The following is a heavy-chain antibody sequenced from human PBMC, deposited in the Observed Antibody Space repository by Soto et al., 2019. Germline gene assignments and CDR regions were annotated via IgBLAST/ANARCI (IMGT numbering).Heavy chain of an antibody. V-gene: IGHV4-61*01. J-gene: IGHJ4*02. D-gene: IGHD3-10*01. CDR3: ARDPSRFGESYFDY. CDR1: GGSVSSGSYY. Sequence: QVKLQESGPGLVKPSETLSLTCTVSGGSVSSGSYYWSWIRQPPGKGLEWIGYIYYSGSTNYNPSLKSRVTISVDTSKNQFSLKLSSVTAADTAVYYCARDPSRFGESYFDYWGQGTLVNVSS. CDR2: IYYSGST.